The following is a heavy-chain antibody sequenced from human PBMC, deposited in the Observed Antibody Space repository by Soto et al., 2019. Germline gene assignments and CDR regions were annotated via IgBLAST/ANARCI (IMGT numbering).Heavy chain of an antibody. D-gene: IGHD1-26*01. CDR3: GRGRSGQIVVFY. J-gene: IGHJ4*02. V-gene: IGHV1-2*02. Sequence: ASVKISCKASGYTFTGHYIHWVRQAPEQGPEWMGEIGPESGATRYAQKFQGRVTMTRDMSITTVYMELNNLSPDDTAVYYCGRGRSGQIVVFYWGQGTPVTVSS. CDR1: GYTFTGHY. CDR2: IGPESGAT.